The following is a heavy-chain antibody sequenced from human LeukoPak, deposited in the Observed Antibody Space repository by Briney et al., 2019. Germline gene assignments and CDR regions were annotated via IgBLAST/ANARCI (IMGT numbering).Heavy chain of an antibody. Sequence: PGRSLRLSCAASGFTFHSFGMHWVRQAPGKGLEWVAIISYDGSNKFYADSVKGRFTISRDNSKNTLYLQMSSLGPEDTAMYYCAKVAKGNIVVVTALDYWGQGTLVTVSS. CDR1: GFTFHSFG. CDR2: ISYDGSNK. D-gene: IGHD2-21*02. V-gene: IGHV3-30*18. J-gene: IGHJ4*02. CDR3: AKVAKGNIVVVTALDY.